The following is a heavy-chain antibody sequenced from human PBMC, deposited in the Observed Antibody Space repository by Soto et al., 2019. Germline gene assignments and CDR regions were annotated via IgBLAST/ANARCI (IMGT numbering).Heavy chain of an antibody. V-gene: IGHV3-30-3*01. CDR1: GFTFSSYA. Sequence: QVQLVESGGGVVQPGRSLRLSCATSGFTFSSYAMHWVRQAPGKGPEWVAIMSYDGSNKYYADSVKGRFIISRDNSKNTLFLQMNSLRTEDTAVYHCARGDGISGPEGYWGQGTLVTVSS. J-gene: IGHJ4*02. CDR2: MSYDGSNK. CDR3: ARGDGISGPEGY. D-gene: IGHD2-15*01.